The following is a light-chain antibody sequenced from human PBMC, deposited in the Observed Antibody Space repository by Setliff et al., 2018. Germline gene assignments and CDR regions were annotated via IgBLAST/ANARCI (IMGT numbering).Light chain of an antibody. V-gene: IGLV2-14*01. CDR3: SSYTSSSTPYV. J-gene: IGLJ1*01. CDR1: SSDVGGYNY. Sequence: QSALTQPPSASGSPGQSVTISCTGTSSDVGGYNYVSWYQQHPGKAPKLMIYDVSKRPSGVSNRFSGSESGNTASLTISGLQAEDEADYYCSSYTSSSTPYVFGTGTKVTVL. CDR2: DVS.